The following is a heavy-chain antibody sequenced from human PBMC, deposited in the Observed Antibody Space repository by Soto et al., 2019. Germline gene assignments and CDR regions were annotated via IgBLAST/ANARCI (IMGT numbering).Heavy chain of an antibody. CDR2: INPNSGGT. D-gene: IGHD6-19*01. J-gene: IGHJ4*02. Sequence: QVQLVQSGAEVKKPGASVKVSCKASGYTFTGYYMHWVRQAPGQGLEWMGWINPNSGGTNYAQKVQGWVTMTRDTSISTAYMELSRLRSDDTAVYYCARDGAVAGSYYFDYWGQGTLVTVSS. CDR3: ARDGAVAGSYYFDY. CDR1: GYTFTGYY. V-gene: IGHV1-2*04.